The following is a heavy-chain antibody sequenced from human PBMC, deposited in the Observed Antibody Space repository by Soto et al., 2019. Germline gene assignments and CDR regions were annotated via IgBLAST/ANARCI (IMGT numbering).Heavy chain of an antibody. CDR3: AREFVNTATVDY. D-gene: IGHD5-18*01. J-gene: IGHJ4*02. CDR1: GFTFSTYS. Sequence: SLRLSCTASGFTFSTYSMNWVRQAPGKGLEWVASISSSSAYIYYADSMEGRFTISRDNAKNSLFLQMNSLRAEDTAVYYCAREFVNTATVDYWGQGTLVTVSS. V-gene: IGHV3-21*01. CDR2: ISSSSAYI.